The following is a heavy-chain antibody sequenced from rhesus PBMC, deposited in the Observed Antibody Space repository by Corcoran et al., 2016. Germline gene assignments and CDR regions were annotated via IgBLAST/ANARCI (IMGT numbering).Heavy chain of an antibody. CDR3: AREFGGYYSGAAFDF. Sequence: QLQLQESGPGLVKPSETLSLTCAVSGGSISSTYWSWIRQPPGKGLEWIGRISGSGGSTDYNPSRKSRSTSSTDTSKNQFSLKLSSVTAADTAVYYCAREFGGYYSGAAFDFWGQGLRVTVSS. J-gene: IGHJ3*01. CDR2: ISGSGGST. D-gene: IGHD3-28*01. V-gene: IGHV4-173*01. CDR1: GGSISSTY.